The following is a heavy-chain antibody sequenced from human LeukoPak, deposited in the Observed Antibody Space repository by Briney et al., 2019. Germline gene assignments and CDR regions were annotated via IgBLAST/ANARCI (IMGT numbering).Heavy chain of an antibody. V-gene: IGHV3-23*01. CDR1: GFTFSSYA. CDR2: ISGSGGST. Sequence: PGGSLRLSCAASGFTFSSYAMSWFRQAPGKGLEWVSAISGSGGSTYYADSVKGRFTISRDNSKNTLYLQMNSLRAEDTAVYYCAKDPLYYYGSSTSFDYWGQGTLVTVSS. D-gene: IGHD3-10*01. CDR3: AKDPLYYYGSSTSFDY. J-gene: IGHJ4*02.